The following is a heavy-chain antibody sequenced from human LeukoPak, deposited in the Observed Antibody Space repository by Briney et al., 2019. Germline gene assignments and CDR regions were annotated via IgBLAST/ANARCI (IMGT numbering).Heavy chain of an antibody. Sequence: PGGSLRLSCAASGFTFSSYAMSWVRQAPGMGLEWVSTISGSGADTYHADSVKGRFIISRDSSKSTLYLQMNSLRAEDTAVYYCAKDAFGAGGFDYWGQGSLVTVFS. D-gene: IGHD3-16*01. CDR1: GFTFSSYA. J-gene: IGHJ4*02. V-gene: IGHV3-23*01. CDR3: AKDAFGAGGFDY. CDR2: ISGSGADT.